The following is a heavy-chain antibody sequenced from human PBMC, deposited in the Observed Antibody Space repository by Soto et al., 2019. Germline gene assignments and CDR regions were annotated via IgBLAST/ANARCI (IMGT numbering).Heavy chain of an antibody. Sequence: QVQLVQSGAEVKKPGSSVKVSCKASGGTFSSYTISWVRQAPGQGLEWMGRIIPILGIANYAQKFQGRVTISADKSTSTAYMELSRLRSEDTAVYYCASLGEGKYCSCVSCEDDYWGQGTLVTVSS. CDR1: GGTFSSYT. CDR2: IIPILGIA. V-gene: IGHV1-69*02. CDR3: ASLGEGKYCSCVSCEDDY. J-gene: IGHJ4*02. D-gene: IGHD2-15*01.